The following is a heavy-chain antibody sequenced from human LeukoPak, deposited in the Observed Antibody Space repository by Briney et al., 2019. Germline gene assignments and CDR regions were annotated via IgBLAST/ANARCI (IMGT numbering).Heavy chain of an antibody. CDR3: ARPSLYYYSGGYPEYYFVY. D-gene: IGHD3-22*01. V-gene: IGHV1-18*01. Sequence: ASVKVSCKASGYTFTSYGISWVRQAPGQGLEWMGWISAYNGNTNYAQKLQGRVTMTTDTSTSTAYMELRSLRSDDTAVYYCARPSLYYYSGGYPEYYFVYWGQGTLLTVS. CDR2: ISAYNGNT. J-gene: IGHJ4*02. CDR1: GYTFTSYG.